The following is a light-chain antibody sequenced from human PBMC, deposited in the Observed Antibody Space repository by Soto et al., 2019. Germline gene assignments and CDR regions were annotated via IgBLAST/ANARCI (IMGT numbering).Light chain of an antibody. J-gene: IGLJ2*01. CDR2: VNGDGTH. CDR3: QTWGTGIWI. V-gene: IGLV4-69*01. Sequence: QPVLTQSPSASASLGASVKLTCTLPSGHTAYSIAWHQYQPDKGPRCLMRVNGDGTHNKVDGIPDRFSSSGSWGERSLTISNLQSEDEADYYCQTWGTGIWIFGGGTKLTVL. CDR1: SGHTAYS.